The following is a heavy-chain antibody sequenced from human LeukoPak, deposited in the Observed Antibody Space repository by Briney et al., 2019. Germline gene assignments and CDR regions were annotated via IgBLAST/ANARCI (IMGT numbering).Heavy chain of an antibody. J-gene: IGHJ5*02. CDR2: ISHSGTT. CDR1: GDSITSALH. V-gene: IGHV4-38-2*02. CDR3: ARDHLACSGDTCFSAHWFDP. D-gene: IGHD2-15*01. Sequence: SETLSLTCAVSGDSITSALHWGWVRPPPGKGLEWIGSISHSGTTYYAPSFKSRLTTSLDPSKKQLSLKLSSVTAADTAVFFCARDHLACSGDTCFSAHWFDPWGHGTLVIVSS.